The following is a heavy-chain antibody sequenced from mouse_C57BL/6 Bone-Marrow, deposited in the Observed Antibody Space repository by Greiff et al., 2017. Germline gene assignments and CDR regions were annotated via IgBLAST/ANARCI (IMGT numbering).Heavy chain of an antibody. Sequence: VQLQQSGAELVRPGASVTLSCKASGYTFTDYEMHWVKQTPVHGLEWIGAIDPETGGTAYNQKFKGKAILTADKSSSTAYMERRSLTSEDSAVYYCTSSNWDPDWYFDVWGTGTTVTVTS. D-gene: IGHD4-1*01. J-gene: IGHJ1*03. CDR3: TSSNWDPDWYFDV. CDR1: GYTFTDYE. CDR2: IDPETGGT. V-gene: IGHV1-15*01.